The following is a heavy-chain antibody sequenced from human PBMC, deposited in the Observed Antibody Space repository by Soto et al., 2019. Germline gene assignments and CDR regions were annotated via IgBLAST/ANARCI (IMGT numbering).Heavy chain of an antibody. CDR3: AKQYCSGGSCYSRAFDI. CDR2: INPNSGGT. D-gene: IGHD2-15*01. V-gene: IGHV1-2*04. CDR1: GYTFSVYY. J-gene: IGHJ3*02. Sequence: VSVNVYCKTAGYTFSVYYMHWVRQAPGQGLEWMGWINPNSGGTNYAQKFQGWVTMTRDTSISTAYMELSRLRSDDTAVYYCAKQYCSGGSCYSRAFDIWGQGTMVTVS.